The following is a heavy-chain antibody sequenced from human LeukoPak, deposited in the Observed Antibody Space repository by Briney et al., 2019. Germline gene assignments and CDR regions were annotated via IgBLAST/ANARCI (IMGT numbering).Heavy chain of an antibody. CDR1: GFTFSSYW. V-gene: IGHV3-74*01. J-gene: IGHJ4*02. CDR3: ARAQGSGYYYVKYYFDY. D-gene: IGHD3-22*01. Sequence: GGSLRLSCAASGFTFSSYWMHWVRQAPGKGLVWVSRINSDGSSTSYADSVKGRFTISRDNAKNTLYLQMNSLRAEDTAVYYCARAQGSGYYYVKYYFDYWGQGTLVTVSS. CDR2: INSDGSST.